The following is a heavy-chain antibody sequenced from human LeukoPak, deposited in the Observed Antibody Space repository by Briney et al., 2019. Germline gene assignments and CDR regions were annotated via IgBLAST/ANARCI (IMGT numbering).Heavy chain of an antibody. CDR1: GFTFTSYS. D-gene: IGHD3-10*01. CDR3: ARSSYPYYFDY. CDR2: ISRDSSNI. J-gene: IGHJ4*02. Sequence: GGSLRLSCAASGFTFTSYSMNWVRQAPGEGLEWVSYISRDSSNIYYADSVKGRFTFSRDNAKNTLYLQMNSLRAEDTAVYYCARSSYPYYFDYWGQGTLVTVSS. V-gene: IGHV3-48*04.